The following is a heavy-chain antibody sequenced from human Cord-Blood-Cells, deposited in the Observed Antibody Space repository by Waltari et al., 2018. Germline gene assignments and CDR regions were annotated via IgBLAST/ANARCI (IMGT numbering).Heavy chain of an antibody. CDR3: ARDEGANYDSSGYFDD. CDR2: INPNSGGK. V-gene: IGHV1-2*02. Sequence: QVQLVQSGAELKKPGASVKVSCKASGYTFTGYYMHWVRQAPGQGLEWMGWINPNSGGKNYAQKFQGRGTMTRYTSISTAYMELSRLVSDDTAVYYCARDEGANYDSSGYFDDWGQGTLVTVSS. D-gene: IGHD3-22*01. J-gene: IGHJ4*02. CDR1: GYTFTGYY.